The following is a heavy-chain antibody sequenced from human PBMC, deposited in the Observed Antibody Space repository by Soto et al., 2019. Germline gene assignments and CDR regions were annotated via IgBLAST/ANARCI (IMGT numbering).Heavy chain of an antibody. J-gene: IGHJ4*02. D-gene: IGHD1-26*01. CDR3: ARSRATRQPFDY. CDR1: GGSISTYY. V-gene: IGHV4-59*01. Sequence: KPSETLSLTCNVSGGSISTYYWSWIRQSPGKALEWIGYIYYTGTPTYNPSLKSRVTISEDTSKKTVSLKLMSVTAEDTAVYFCARSRATRQPFDYWGQGTLVTVSS. CDR2: IYYTGTP.